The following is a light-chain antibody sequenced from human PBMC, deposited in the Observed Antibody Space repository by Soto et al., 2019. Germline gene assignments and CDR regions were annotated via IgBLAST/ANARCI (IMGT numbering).Light chain of an antibody. J-gene: IGKJ3*01. V-gene: IGKV3-20*01. CDR2: GAS. CDR3: QQYGSSPFT. Sequence: EIVLTQSPGTLSLSPGERATLSCRASQSVSSSYLVWHQQKPGQAPRLLICGASSRATGIPDRFSGSGSGTDFTLSISRLEPGDFAVYYCQQYGSSPFTCGPGTKVDIK. CDR1: QSVSSSY.